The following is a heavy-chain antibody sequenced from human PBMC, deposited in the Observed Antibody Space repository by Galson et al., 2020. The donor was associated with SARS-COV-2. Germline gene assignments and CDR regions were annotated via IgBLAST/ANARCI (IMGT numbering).Heavy chain of an antibody. J-gene: IGHJ3*01. CDR2: IWYDGSHK. Sequence: GGSLRLSCAASGFTFSDYNMYWDRQGPGKGLEWVALIWYDGSHKEYADSVKGRFTISRDNAKNTLFVQMNSLRVEDTAVYYCARDGHDYGDFKALDVWGQGTSVTVSS. D-gene: IGHD4-17*01. V-gene: IGHV3-33*01. CDR3: ARDGHDYGDFKALDV. CDR1: GFTFSDYN.